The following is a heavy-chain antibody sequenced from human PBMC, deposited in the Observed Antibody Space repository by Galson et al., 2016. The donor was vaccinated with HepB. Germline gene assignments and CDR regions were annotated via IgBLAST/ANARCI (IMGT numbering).Heavy chain of an antibody. Sequence: SLRLSCAGSGFNFRTYGMHWIRHTPGKGLEWLTVISYDGVDKNYADSVKGRFTVSRDNSNNTVHLQFNSLRPEETAVFYCARGALTIFEPVGLDVWGQGTTVIVSS. V-gene: IGHV3-30*03. CDR3: ARGALTIFEPVGLDV. CDR1: GFNFRTYG. CDR2: ISYDGVDK. D-gene: IGHD3-3*01. J-gene: IGHJ6*02.